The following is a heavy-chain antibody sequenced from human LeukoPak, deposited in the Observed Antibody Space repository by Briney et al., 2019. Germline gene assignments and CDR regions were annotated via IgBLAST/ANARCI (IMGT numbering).Heavy chain of an antibody. CDR3: ATDGGYSYDSSGYFAY. V-gene: IGHV3-30*19. CDR2: ISYDGSNK. J-gene: IGHJ4*02. CDR1: GFTFSNYG. D-gene: IGHD3-22*01. Sequence: GGSLRLSCATSGFTFSNYGMHWVRQAPGKGLEWVAAISYDGSNKYYADSVKGRFTVSRDISNDTLYLRMNSLRAEDTALYYCATDGGYSYDSSGYFAYWSQGSLVTVSS.